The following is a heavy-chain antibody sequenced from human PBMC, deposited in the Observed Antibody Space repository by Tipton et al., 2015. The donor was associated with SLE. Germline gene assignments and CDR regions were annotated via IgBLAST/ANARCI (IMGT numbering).Heavy chain of an antibody. V-gene: IGHV4-34*01. Sequence: TLSLTCAVYGGSLSGHYWSWIRQPPGKGLEWIGEINHSGSTNYNPSLKSRVTISVDTSKNHFSLKLSSVTAADTAVYYCARHRTYHDYWGQGTLVTVSS. CDR1: GGSLSGHY. CDR3: ARHRTYHDY. CDR2: INHSGST. D-gene: IGHD1-14*01. J-gene: IGHJ4*02.